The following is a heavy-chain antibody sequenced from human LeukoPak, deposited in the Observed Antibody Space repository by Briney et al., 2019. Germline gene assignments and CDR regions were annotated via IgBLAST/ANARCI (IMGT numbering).Heavy chain of an antibody. Sequence: ASVEVSCKASGYTFTSYGISWVRQAPGQGLEWMGWISGYNGNTKYAQMIQDRVTMTIDTSTSTAYMELRSLRSDDTAVYYCARAAAEPYGSGSYSYFDYWGQGTLVTVSS. CDR3: ARAAAEPYGSGSYSYFDY. CDR1: GYTFTSYG. J-gene: IGHJ4*02. D-gene: IGHD3-10*01. CDR2: ISGYNGNT. V-gene: IGHV1-18*01.